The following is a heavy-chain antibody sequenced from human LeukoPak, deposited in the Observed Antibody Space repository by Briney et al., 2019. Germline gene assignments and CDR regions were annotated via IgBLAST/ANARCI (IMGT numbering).Heavy chain of an antibody. Sequence: GGSLRLSCAASKFTFSSYWMSWVRQAPGKGLEWVANIKQDGSEKYYVDSVKGRFTISRDNAKNSLYLQMISLRAEDTAVYYCARGRDGSQSPIDYWGQGTLVTVSS. CDR3: ARGRDGSQSPIDY. J-gene: IGHJ4*02. D-gene: IGHD5-24*01. V-gene: IGHV3-7*04. CDR2: IKQDGSEK. CDR1: KFTFSSYW.